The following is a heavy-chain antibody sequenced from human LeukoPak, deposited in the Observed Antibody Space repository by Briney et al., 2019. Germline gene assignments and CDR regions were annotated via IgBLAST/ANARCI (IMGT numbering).Heavy chain of an antibody. J-gene: IGHJ3*02. D-gene: IGHD1-14*01. V-gene: IGHV3-11*04. CDR1: GFTFSDYY. CDR2: ISNSGSTI. CDR3: AIQGPGTEDAFDI. Sequence: PGGSLRLSCAASGFTFSDYYMSWIRQAPGKGLEWVSYISNSGSTIYYADSVKGRFTISRDNAKNSLYLQMNSLRAEDTAVYYCAIQGPGTEDAFDIWGQGTMVTVSS.